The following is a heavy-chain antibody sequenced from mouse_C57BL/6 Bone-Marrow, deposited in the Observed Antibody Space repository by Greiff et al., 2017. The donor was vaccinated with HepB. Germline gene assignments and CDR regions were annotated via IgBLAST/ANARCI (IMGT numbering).Heavy chain of an antibody. CDR1: GYTFTDYY. J-gene: IGHJ2*01. D-gene: IGHD1-1*01. CDR3: ACSSYVGY. CDR2: INPNNGGT. Sequence: EVQLQQSGPELVKPGASVKISCKASGYTFTDYYMNWVKQSHGKSLEWIGDINPNNGGTSYNQKFKGKATLTVDKSSSTAYMELRSLTSEDSAVYYCACSSYVGYWGKGTTLTVSS. V-gene: IGHV1-26*01.